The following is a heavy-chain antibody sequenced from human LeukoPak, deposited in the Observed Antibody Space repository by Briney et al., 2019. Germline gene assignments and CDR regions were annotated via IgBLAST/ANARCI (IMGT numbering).Heavy chain of an antibody. CDR3: AKAPVTTCRGAFCYPFDY. CDR2: ISDTGNT. D-gene: IGHD2-15*01. V-gene: IGHV3-23*01. J-gene: IGHJ4*02. Sequence: GGSLRLSCAASVFTLSSYAMSWVRQAPGKGLEWVSAISDTGNTYHADSVKGRFTISRDSSKNTLFLQMNRLRPEDAAVYYCAKAPVTTCRGAFCYPFDYWGQGTLVTVSS. CDR1: VFTLSSYA.